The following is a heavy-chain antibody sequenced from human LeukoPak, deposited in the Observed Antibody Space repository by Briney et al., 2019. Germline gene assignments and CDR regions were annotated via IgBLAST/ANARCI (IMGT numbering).Heavy chain of an antibody. CDR3: ARMARYCSSTSCPYFDY. CDR1: GDSVSINSAA. V-gene: IGHV6-1*01. CDR2: TYYRSKWYN. Sequence: SQTLSLTCAISGDSVSINSAAWNWIRQSPSRGLEWLGRTYYRSKWYNDYAVSVKSRITINPDTSKNQFSLQLNSVTPEDTAVYYCARMARYCSSTSCPYFDYWGQGTLVTVSS. D-gene: IGHD2-2*01. J-gene: IGHJ4*02.